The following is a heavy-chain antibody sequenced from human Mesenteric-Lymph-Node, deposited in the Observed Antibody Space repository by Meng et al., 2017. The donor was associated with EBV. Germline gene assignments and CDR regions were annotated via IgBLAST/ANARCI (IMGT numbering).Heavy chain of an antibody. V-gene: IGHV4-34*01. CDR1: GGSFSGYY. CDR3: ARGPYSSYDY. D-gene: IGHD6-6*01. J-gene: IGHJ4*02. Sequence: LQQCGYARFKPSATMSPSCTGYGGSFSGYYWSWIRQPPGKGLEWIWEINHSVSTNYNPSLKSRVTISVDTSKNQFSLKLSSVTAADTAVYYCARGPYSSYDYWGQGTLVTVSS. CDR2: INHSVST.